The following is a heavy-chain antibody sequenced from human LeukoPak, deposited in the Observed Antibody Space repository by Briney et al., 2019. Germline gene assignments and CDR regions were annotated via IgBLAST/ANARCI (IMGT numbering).Heavy chain of an antibody. CDR3: AKAASLRSGYSYNWFDP. J-gene: IGHJ5*02. D-gene: IGHD3-22*01. Sequence: PGGSLRLSCAASGFTFSSYAMSWVRQAPGKGLEWVSAISGSGGSTYYADSVKGRFTISRDNSKNTLYLQMNSLRAEDTAVYYCAKAASLRSGYSYNWFDPWGQGTLVTVSS. CDR1: GFTFSSYA. CDR2: ISGSGGST. V-gene: IGHV3-23*01.